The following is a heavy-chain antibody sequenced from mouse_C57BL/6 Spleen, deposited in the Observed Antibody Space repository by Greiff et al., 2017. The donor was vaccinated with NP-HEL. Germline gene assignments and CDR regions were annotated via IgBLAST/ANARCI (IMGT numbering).Heavy chain of an antibody. CDR2: ISSGGSYT. CDR3: ASIPMVTEDYFDY. Sequence: EVKLVESGGDLVKPGGSLKLSCAASGFTFSSYGMSWVRQTPDKRLEWVATISSGGSYTYYPDSVKGRFTISRDNAKNTLYLQMSSLKSEDTAMYYCASIPMVTEDYFDYWGQGTTLTVSS. CDR1: GFTFSSYG. D-gene: IGHD2-3*01. V-gene: IGHV5-6*01. J-gene: IGHJ2*01.